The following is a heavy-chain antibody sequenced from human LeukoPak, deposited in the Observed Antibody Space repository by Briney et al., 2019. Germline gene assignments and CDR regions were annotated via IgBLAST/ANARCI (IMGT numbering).Heavy chain of an antibody. CDR2: IWYDGSNK. D-gene: IGHD3-10*01. CDR1: GFTFRSHG. CDR3: ARDRRGSENYHYFDY. J-gene: IGHJ4*02. V-gene: IGHV3-33*01. Sequence: PGGSLRLSCAASGFTFRSHGMHWVRQAPGKGLKWVAVIWYDGSNKYYADSVKGRFTISGDNSKNTLYLEMNSLRAEDTAVYYCARDRRGSENYHYFDYWGQGTLVTVSS.